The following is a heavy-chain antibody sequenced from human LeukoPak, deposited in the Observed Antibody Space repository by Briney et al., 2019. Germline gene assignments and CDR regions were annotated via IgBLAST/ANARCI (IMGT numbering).Heavy chain of an antibody. CDR3: ARVGEYGDYVGDDAFDI. CDR2: IIPIFGTA. V-gene: IGHV1-69*05. CDR1: GGTFSSYA. Sequence: SVKVSCKASGGTFSSYAISWVRQAPGQGLEGMGRIIPIFGTANYAQKFQGRVTITTDESTSTAYMELSSLRSEDTAVYYCARVGEYGDYVGDDAFDIWGQGTMVTVSS. D-gene: IGHD4-17*01. J-gene: IGHJ3*02.